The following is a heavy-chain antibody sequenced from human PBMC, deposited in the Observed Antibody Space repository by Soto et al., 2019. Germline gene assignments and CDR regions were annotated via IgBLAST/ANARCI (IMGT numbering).Heavy chain of an antibody. Sequence: GGSLRLSFAASGFTFDDYAMHWVRQAPGKGLEWVSGISWNSGSIGYADSVKGRFTISRDNAKNSLYLQMNSLRAEDTALYYCAKLRRPAGATTAFDIWGQGTMVTVSS. D-gene: IGHD1-26*01. CDR1: GFTFDDYA. CDR3: AKLRRPAGATTAFDI. V-gene: IGHV3-9*01. J-gene: IGHJ3*02. CDR2: ISWNSGSI.